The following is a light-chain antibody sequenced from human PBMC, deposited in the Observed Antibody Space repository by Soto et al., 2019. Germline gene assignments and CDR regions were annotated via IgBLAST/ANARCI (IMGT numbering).Light chain of an antibody. CDR2: DAS. V-gene: IGKV1-5*01. CDR1: QNIFTW. Sequence: DIPMTQSPSTLSASVGDTVTITCRASQNIFTWLAWYQHKPGKAPKLLMYDASISESGVPSRFSGSGSGTDFTLTISSLQSDDFATYYCQQYNSHSFGGGTKVQIK. J-gene: IGKJ4*01. CDR3: QQYNSHS.